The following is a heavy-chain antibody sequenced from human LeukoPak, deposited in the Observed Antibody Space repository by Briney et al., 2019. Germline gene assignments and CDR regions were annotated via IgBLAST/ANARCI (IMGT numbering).Heavy chain of an antibody. CDR1: GGTFSSYA. CDR2: IIPIFGTA. Sequence: SVKVSCKASGGTFSSYAISWVRQAPGQGLEWMGGIIPIFGTANYAQKFQGRVTITADKSTSTAYMELSSLRSEGTAVYYCARVAQHRYYYDTSAYRYYFDYWGQGTLVTVSS. CDR3: ARVAQHRYYYDTSAYRYYFDY. D-gene: IGHD3-22*01. J-gene: IGHJ4*02. V-gene: IGHV1-69*06.